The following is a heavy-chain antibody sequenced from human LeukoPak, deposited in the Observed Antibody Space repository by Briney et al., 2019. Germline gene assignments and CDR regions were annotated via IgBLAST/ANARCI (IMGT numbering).Heavy chain of an antibody. CDR2: ISAYNGNT. Sequence: ASVKVSCKASGYTFTSYDISWVRQATGQGLEWMGWISAYNGNTNYAQKLQGKVTMTTDTSTSTAYMELRTLISDDTAVYYCALGVALYYFDYWGQGTLVTVSS. J-gene: IGHJ4*02. D-gene: IGHD2-15*01. CDR1: GYTFTSYD. V-gene: IGHV1-18*01. CDR3: ALGVALYYFDY.